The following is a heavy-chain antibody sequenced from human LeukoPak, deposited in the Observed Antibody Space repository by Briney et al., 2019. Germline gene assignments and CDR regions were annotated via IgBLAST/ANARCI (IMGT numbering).Heavy chain of an antibody. V-gene: IGHV1-46*01. J-gene: IGHJ6*02. D-gene: IGHD1-26*01. CDR2: INPSGGST. Sequence: ASVKVSCKASGYTFTSYYMHWVRQAPGQGLEWMGIINPSGGSTSYAQKFQGRVTMTRDTSTSTVYMELSSLRSEDTAVYYCARDPCRIVGATTSYYYGMDVWGQGTTVTVSS. CDR3: ARDPCRIVGATTSYYYGMDV. CDR1: GYTFTSYY.